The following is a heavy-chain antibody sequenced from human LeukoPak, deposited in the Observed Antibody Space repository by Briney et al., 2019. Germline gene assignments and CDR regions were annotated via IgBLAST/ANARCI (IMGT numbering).Heavy chain of an antibody. CDR1: GGSFSGYY. D-gene: IGHD1-26*01. Sequence: SETLSLTCAVYGGSFSGYYWSWIRQPPGKGLEWIGEINHSGSTNYNPSLKSRVTISVDTSKNQFSLKLSSVTAADTAMYYCARVGLYSGSYYGFSLLYYFDYWGQGTLVTVSS. CDR2: INHSGST. CDR3: ARVGLYSGSYYGFSLLYYFDY. J-gene: IGHJ4*02. V-gene: IGHV4-34*01.